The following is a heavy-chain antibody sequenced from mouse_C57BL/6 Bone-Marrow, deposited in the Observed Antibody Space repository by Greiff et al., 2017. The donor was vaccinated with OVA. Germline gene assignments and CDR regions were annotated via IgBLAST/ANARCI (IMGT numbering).Heavy chain of an antibody. CDR1: GFTFNTYA. Sequence: EVQLVESGGGLVQPKGSLKLSCAASGFTFNTYAMHWVRQAPGKGLEWVARIRSKSSNYATYYADSVKDRFTISRDESQSKRYLQMNNLKAEDTAVYYCVRGLRFAYWGQGTLVTVSA. CDR3: VRGLRFAY. V-gene: IGHV10-3*01. CDR2: IRSKSSNYAT. J-gene: IGHJ3*01. D-gene: IGHD1-2*01.